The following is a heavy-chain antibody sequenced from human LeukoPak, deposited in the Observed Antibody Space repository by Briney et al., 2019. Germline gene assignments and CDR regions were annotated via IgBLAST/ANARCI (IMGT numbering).Heavy chain of an antibody. CDR1: GGSLSSYY. V-gene: IGHV4-59*01. D-gene: IGHD2-2*01. J-gene: IGHJ5*02. CDR2: IYYSGST. Sequence: SETLSLTCTVSGGSLSSYYWSWIRQPPGKGLEWIGYIYYSGSTNYNPSLKSRVTISVDTSKNQFSLKLSSVTAADTAVYYCARDVVVPAAMTHWFDPWGQGTLVTVSS. CDR3: ARDVVVPAAMTHWFDP.